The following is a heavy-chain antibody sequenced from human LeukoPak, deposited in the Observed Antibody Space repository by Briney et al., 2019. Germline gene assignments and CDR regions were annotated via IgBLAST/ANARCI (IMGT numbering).Heavy chain of an antibody. CDR2: INHSGGT. Sequence: PSETLSLTCAVYGGSFSGYYWSWIRQPPGKGLEWIGEINHSGGTNYNPSLKSRVTISVDTSKNQFSLKLSSVTAADTAVYYCARVPAAAGAWFDPWGQGTLVTVSS. V-gene: IGHV4-34*01. CDR3: ARVPAAAGAWFDP. CDR1: GGSFSGYY. D-gene: IGHD2-2*01. J-gene: IGHJ5*02.